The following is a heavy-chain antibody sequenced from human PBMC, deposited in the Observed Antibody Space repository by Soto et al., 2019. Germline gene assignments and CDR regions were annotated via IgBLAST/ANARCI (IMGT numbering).Heavy chain of an antibody. D-gene: IGHD6-13*01. CDR3: ARASNGLAAAGFDY. CDR2: IIPIFGTA. Sequence: GAAVKVSCKASGGTFSSYAISWVRQAPGQGLEWMGGIIPIFGTANYAQKFQGRVTITADESTSTAYMELSSLRSEDTAVYYCARASNGLAAAGFDYWGQGTLVTVSS. CDR1: GGTFSSYA. V-gene: IGHV1-69*13. J-gene: IGHJ4*02.